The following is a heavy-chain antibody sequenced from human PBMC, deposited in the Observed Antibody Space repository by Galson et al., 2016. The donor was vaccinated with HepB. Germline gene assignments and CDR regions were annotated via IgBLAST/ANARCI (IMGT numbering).Heavy chain of an antibody. D-gene: IGHD3-22*01. CDR2: IIPLFGKI. J-gene: IGHJ4*02. CDR1: GGNFRTST. Sequence: VKVSCKASGGNFRTSTTGWVRQAPGQGLEWLGGIIPLFGKISYAQTFEGRVSITADESTSTVYMQLDSLKSEDTAVYYCATTGGSGYSPYWGLGTLVTVSS. CDR3: ATTGGSGYSPY. V-gene: IGHV1-69*13.